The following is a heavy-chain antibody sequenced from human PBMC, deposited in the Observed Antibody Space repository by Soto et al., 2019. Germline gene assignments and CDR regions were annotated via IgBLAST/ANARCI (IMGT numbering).Heavy chain of an antibody. Sequence: GGSLRLSCTASGFTFSSYAMHWVRQAPGKGLEWVAVISYDERNKYYADSVKGRFTISRDNSKNTLYLQMNSLRAEDTAFYYCARERQQLVAYYYYGMDVWGQGTTVTVSS. CDR2: ISYDERNK. D-gene: IGHD6-13*01. CDR3: ARERQQLVAYYYYGMDV. J-gene: IGHJ6*02. V-gene: IGHV3-30*01. CDR1: GFTFSSYA.